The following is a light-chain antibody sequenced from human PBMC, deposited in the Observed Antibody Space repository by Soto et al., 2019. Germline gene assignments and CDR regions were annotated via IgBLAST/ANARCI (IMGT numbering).Light chain of an antibody. CDR2: DAS. CDR1: QSVSNNY. CDR3: QQYGSSPNT. V-gene: IGKV3D-20*01. J-gene: IGKJ2*01. Sequence: EIALTQSPATLSLSPGARATLSCGASQSVSNNYLAWYQQKPGLAPRLLIYDASSRATGIPDRFSGSGSGTDFTLTISRLEPEDFAVYYCQQYGSSPNTFGQGTKLEIK.